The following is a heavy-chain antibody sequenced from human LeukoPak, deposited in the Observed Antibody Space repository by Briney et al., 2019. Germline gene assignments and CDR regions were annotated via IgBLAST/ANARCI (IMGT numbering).Heavy chain of an antibody. CDR3: ARDMGYYGSGSYYNAFDI. V-gene: IGHV3-48*04. J-gene: IGHJ3*02. CDR2: ISSSSSII. D-gene: IGHD3-10*01. CDR1: GFTFSNYS. Sequence: PGGSLRLSCAASGFTFSNYSMNWVRQAPGKGLEWVSYISSSSSIIYYADSVKGRFTISRDNAKNSLYLQMNSLRAEDTAVYYCARDMGYYGSGSYYNAFDIWGQGTMVTVSS.